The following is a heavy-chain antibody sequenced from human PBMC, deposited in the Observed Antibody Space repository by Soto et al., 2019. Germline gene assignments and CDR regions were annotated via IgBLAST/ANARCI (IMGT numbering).Heavy chain of an antibody. CDR2: IIPILGIA. CDR1: GGTFSSYT. Sequence: SVKVSCKASGGTFSSYTISWVRHAPGQGLEWMGRIIPILGIANYAQKFQGRVTITADKSTSTAYMELSSLRSEDTAVYYCARGTDDYGDYGLDYWGQGTLVTVSS. D-gene: IGHD4-17*01. J-gene: IGHJ4*02. CDR3: ARGTDDYGDYGLDY. V-gene: IGHV1-69*02.